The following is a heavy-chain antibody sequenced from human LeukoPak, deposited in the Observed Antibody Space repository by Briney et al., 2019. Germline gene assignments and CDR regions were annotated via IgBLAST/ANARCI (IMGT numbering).Heavy chain of an antibody. Sequence: SETLSLTCTVSGGSISGYYWSWIRQPPGKGLEWIGEINHSGSANYNPSLKSRVTISVDTSKNQFSLKLSSVTAADTAVYYCARVEDIVVVVAAHDAFDIWGQGTMVTVSS. CDR3: ARVEDIVVVVAAHDAFDI. V-gene: IGHV4-34*01. CDR2: INHSGSA. CDR1: GGSISGYY. J-gene: IGHJ3*02. D-gene: IGHD2-15*01.